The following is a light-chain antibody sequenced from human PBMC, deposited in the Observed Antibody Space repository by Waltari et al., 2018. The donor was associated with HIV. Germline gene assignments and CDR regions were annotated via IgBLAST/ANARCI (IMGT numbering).Light chain of an antibody. CDR2: WAS. Sequence: DIVMTQSPDSLAVSLGGRATINCKSSQSVLYSSHNKNYLAWYQQKPGQPPKLLIYWASTRESGVPDRFSGSGSGTDFTLTISSLQAEDVAVYYCQQYYSTPYTFGQGTKLEIK. CDR3: QQYYSTPYT. V-gene: IGKV4-1*01. J-gene: IGKJ2*01. CDR1: QSVLYSSHNKNY.